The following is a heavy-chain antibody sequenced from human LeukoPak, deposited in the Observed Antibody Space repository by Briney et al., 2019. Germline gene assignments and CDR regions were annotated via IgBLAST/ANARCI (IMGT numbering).Heavy chain of an antibody. V-gene: IGHV4-30-2*01. Sequence: SQTLSLTCTVSGGSISSGAYYWSWIRQPPGKGLEWIGYIYHSGSTYYNPSLRSRVTISVDRSRNQFSLKLTSVTAADTAVYYCARMMVGSNFAPHYFDYWGQGTLVTVSS. CDR1: GGSISSGAYY. D-gene: IGHD4-11*01. J-gene: IGHJ4*02. CDR3: ARMMVGSNFAPHYFDY. CDR2: IYHSGST.